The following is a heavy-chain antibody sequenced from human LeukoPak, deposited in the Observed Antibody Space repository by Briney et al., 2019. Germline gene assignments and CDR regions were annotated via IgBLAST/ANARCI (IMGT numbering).Heavy chain of an antibody. CDR3: TRGAGTSWFDY. J-gene: IGHJ4*02. CDR1: GYTFTVNY. D-gene: IGHD2-2*01. CDR2: MNPNSGVT. V-gene: IGHV1-2*02. Sequence: GSVKVSCKPSGYTFTVNYLHWVRQAPGQGLEWVGWMNPNSGVTVYAQNFQGRVTMTRDTSISTAYMELSSLTSDDTAVYYCTRGAGTSWFDYWGQGSLVTVSS.